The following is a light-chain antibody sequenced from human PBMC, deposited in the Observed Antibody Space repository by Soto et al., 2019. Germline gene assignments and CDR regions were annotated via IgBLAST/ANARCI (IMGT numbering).Light chain of an antibody. Sequence: EIVLTQSPGTLSLSPGERATLSCRASQSVSSSYLAWYQQKPGQAPRVLIYDASRRATGIPARFSGSGSGTDFTLTISRLEPEDFAVNYCQHYAGAPSTFGQGTKLEIK. CDR3: QHYAGAPST. V-gene: IGKV3-20*01. J-gene: IGKJ2*01. CDR2: DAS. CDR1: QSVSSSY.